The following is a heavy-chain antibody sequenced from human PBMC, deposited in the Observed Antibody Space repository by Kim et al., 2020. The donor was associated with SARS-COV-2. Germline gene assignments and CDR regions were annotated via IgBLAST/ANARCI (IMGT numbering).Heavy chain of an antibody. Sequence: GGSLRLSCAASGFTFSTYWMHWVRQAPGKGLVWVSRINSDGSSTKYADSVKGRFTISRDNAKNTLYLQMNCLRAEDTAVYYCATDYYDSRGYYYYAMDVWGQGTTVTVSS. CDR2: INSDGSST. J-gene: IGHJ6*02. V-gene: IGHV3-74*01. CDR3: ATDYYDSRGYYYYAMDV. D-gene: IGHD3-22*01. CDR1: GFTFSTYW.